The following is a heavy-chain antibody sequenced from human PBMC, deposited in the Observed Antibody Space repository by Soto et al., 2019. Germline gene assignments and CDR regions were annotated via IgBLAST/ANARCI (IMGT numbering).Heavy chain of an antibody. CDR2: INQSGST. J-gene: IGHJ4*02. D-gene: IGHD6-19*01. CDR3: ARAGGLIAVAGIALDY. V-gene: IGHV4-34*01. Sequence: QVQLQQWGAGLLKPSETLSLTCAVYGGSFSGYYWSWIRQPPGKGLEWIGEINQSGSTNYNPSLKSRVTISVDTSKNQFSLKLSSVTAADTAVYYCARAGGLIAVAGIALDYWGQGTLVTVSS. CDR1: GGSFSGYY.